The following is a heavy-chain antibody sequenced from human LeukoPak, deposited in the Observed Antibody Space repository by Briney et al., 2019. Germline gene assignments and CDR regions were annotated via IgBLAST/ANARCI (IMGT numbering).Heavy chain of an antibody. V-gene: IGHV4-34*01. J-gene: IGHJ3*02. CDR2: INHSGST. D-gene: IGHD3-3*01. Sequence: SETLSLTCTVSGGSISSYYWSWIRQPPGKGLEWIGEINHSGSTNYNPSLKSRVTISVDTSKNQFSLKLSSVTAADTAVYYCARSPELRFLEWSRRHAFDIWGQGTMVTVSS. CDR1: GGSISSYY. CDR3: ARSPELRFLEWSRRHAFDI.